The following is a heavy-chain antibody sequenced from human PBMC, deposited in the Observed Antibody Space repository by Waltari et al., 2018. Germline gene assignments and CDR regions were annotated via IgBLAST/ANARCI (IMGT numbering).Heavy chain of an antibody. D-gene: IGHD3-9*01. CDR3: ARANYDIWAGYYTP. CDR2: IYYSGST. J-gene: IGHJ5*02. Sequence: WSWIRQQPGKGLEWIGYIYYSGSTYYNPSLKSRVTISVDTSKNQFSLKLSSVTAADTAVYYCARANYDIWAGYYTPWGQGTLVTVSS. V-gene: IGHV4-31*02.